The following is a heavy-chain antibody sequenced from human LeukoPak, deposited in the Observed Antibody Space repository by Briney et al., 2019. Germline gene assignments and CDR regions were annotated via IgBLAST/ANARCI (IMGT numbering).Heavy chain of an antibody. J-gene: IGHJ4*02. CDR2: FDPEEAKM. CDR3: ATRSGDFWSGYVD. CDR1: GYSVTELS. D-gene: IGHD3-3*01. V-gene: IGHV1-24*01. Sequence: ASAKVSCKVSGYSVTELSMQWVRQAPGKGLECLGGFDPEEAKMVYAQKFQGRVTMTEDTSTDTAYMELRGLTSEDTAVYYCATRSGDFWSGYVDWGQGTLVAVSS.